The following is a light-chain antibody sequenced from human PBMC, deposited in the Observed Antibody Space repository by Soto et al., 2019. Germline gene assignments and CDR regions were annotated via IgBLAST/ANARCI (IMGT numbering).Light chain of an antibody. CDR3: QQYDAYPWT. V-gene: IGKV1-5*03. CDR1: QSVGSW. Sequence: DIQMTQSPSTLSASVGDRVTITCRASQSVGSWLAWYQQKPGKAPKYLINKASILESGVPSRFSGSGSGTEFTLTISSLQPDDFATYYCQQYDAYPWTFGQGTKLDFK. J-gene: IGKJ2*02. CDR2: KAS.